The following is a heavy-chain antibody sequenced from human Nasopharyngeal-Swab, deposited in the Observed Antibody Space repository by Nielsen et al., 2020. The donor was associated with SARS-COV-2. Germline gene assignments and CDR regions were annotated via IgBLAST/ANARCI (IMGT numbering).Heavy chain of an antibody. CDR3: ARGVTMVRGVIRKAGDYFDY. D-gene: IGHD3-10*01. Sequence: SETLSLTCAVYGGSFSGYYWSWIRQPPGKGLEWIGEINHSGSTNYNPSLKSRVTISVDTSKNQFSLKLSSVTAADTAVYYCARGVTMVRGVIRKAGDYFDYWGQGTLVTASS. V-gene: IGHV4-34*01. J-gene: IGHJ4*02. CDR1: GGSFSGYY. CDR2: INHSGST.